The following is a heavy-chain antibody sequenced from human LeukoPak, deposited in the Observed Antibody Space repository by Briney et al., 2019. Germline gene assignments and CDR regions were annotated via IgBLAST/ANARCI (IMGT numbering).Heavy chain of an antibody. J-gene: IGHJ4*02. CDR1: GGSFSGYY. Sequence: SETLSLTCAVYGGSFSGYYWSWIRQPPGKGLEWIGEINHGGNTNYNPSLKSRVTISLDTSKNQFSLNLSSVTAADTAMYYCARLPHGYGEKLDYWGQGTLVTVSS. CDR2: INHGGNT. CDR3: ARLPHGYGEKLDY. V-gene: IGHV4-34*01. D-gene: IGHD5-12*01.